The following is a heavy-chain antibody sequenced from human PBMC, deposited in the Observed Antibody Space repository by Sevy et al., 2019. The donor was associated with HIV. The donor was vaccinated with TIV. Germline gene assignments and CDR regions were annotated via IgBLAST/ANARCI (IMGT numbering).Heavy chain of an antibody. J-gene: IGHJ3*02. Sequence: ASVKVSCKASGGTFSSYAISWVRQAPGQGLEWMGGIIPIFGTANYAQKFQGRVTITADESTSTAYMELSSLRSEDTAVYYCAREDSSAEDSSGYAIWGQGTMVTVSS. CDR1: GGTFSSYA. CDR3: AREDSSAEDSSGYAI. CDR2: IIPIFGTA. D-gene: IGHD3-22*01. V-gene: IGHV1-69*13.